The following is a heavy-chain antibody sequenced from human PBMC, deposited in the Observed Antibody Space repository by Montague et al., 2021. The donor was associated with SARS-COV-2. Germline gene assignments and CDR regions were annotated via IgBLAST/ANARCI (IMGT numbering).Heavy chain of an antibody. V-gene: IGHV4-39*01. CDR2: IYYSGST. D-gene: IGHD3-10*01. Sequence: SETLSLTCTVSGDSVSRGSSYWGWIRQPPGKGLEWIGSIYYSGSTYYNSSLKSRVTISVDTSKNQFSLKLNSVTAADTAVYYCARLVWFGELSSENWFDPWGQGTLVTVSS. CDR1: GDSVSRGSSY. CDR3: ARLVWFGELSSENWFDP. J-gene: IGHJ5*02.